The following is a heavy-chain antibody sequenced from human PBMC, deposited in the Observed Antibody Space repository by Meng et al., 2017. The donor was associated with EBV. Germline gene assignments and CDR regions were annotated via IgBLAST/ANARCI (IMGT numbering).Heavy chain of an antibody. CDR2: IYWDDDK. CDR1: GFSLSTRGVG. J-gene: IGHJ4*02. Sequence: IPLMVSCAAPVKPTSTHTLHVTCSGFSLSTRGVGGGWIRQPPGKALEWLALIYWDDDKRYSPSLKSKLTITKDTSKNQVVLTMTNMDPVDAATYYCAHIIAARPFDYWGQGTLVTVSS. D-gene: IGHD6-6*01. V-gene: IGHV2-5*02. CDR3: AHIIAARPFDY.